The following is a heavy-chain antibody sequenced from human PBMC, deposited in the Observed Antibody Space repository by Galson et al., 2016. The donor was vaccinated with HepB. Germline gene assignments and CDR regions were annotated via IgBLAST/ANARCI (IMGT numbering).Heavy chain of an antibody. V-gene: IGHV5-51*01. CDR2: MYPGDSDI. CDR1: GYIFTSYW. J-gene: IGHJ4*02. D-gene: IGHD3-3*01. Sequence: SGAEVKKPGESLKISCKGSGYIFTSYWIGWVRQMPGKGLEWMGIMYPGDSDIRYSPSFEGQVTISADKSISTAYLHWSNLKASDTAMYYCARASRGRSAWDVVGFDDWGQGTLVTV. CDR3: ARASRGRSAWDVVGFDD.